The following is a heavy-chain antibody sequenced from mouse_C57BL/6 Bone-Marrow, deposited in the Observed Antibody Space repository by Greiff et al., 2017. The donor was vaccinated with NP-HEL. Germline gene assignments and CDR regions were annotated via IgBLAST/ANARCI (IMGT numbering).Heavy chain of an antibody. CDR3: ARLEEYSNLFAY. V-gene: IGHV1-54*01. CDR2: INPGSGGT. Sequence: QVQLKQSGAELVRPGTSVKVSCKASGYAFTNYLIEWVKQRPGQGLEWIGVINPGSGGTNYNEKFKGKATLTADKSSSTAYMQLSSLTSEDSAVYFCARLEEYSNLFAYWGQGTLVTVSA. D-gene: IGHD2-5*01. CDR1: GYAFTNYL. J-gene: IGHJ3*01.